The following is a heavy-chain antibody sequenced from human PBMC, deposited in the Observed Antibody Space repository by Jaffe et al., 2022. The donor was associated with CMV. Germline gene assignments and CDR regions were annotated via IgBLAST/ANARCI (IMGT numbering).Heavy chain of an antibody. CDR3: AKLSSPGATGSAY. J-gene: IGHJ4*02. Sequence: EVQLLESGGRLIQPGGSLRLSCSASGFAFNTYAMSWVRQAPGKGLQWLSAISGSGGLTFYADSVKGRFTISRDNSKNTMYLQMTSLRAEDTAVYYCAKLSSPGATGSAYWGQGALVTVSS. CDR2: ISGSGGLT. D-gene: IGHD3-10*01. V-gene: IGHV3-23*01. CDR1: GFAFNTYA.